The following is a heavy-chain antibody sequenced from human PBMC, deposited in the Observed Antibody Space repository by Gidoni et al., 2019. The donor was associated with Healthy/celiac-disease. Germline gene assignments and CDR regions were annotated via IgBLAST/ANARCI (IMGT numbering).Heavy chain of an antibody. Sequence: QVQLQESGPGLVKPSQTLSLTCTVSGGSISSGDYYWSWIRQPPGKGLEWIGYIYYSGSTYYNPSLKSRVTISVDTSKNQFSLKLSSVTAADTAVYYCARLPDYYGSGSYGYYYYGMDVWGQGTTVTVSS. V-gene: IGHV4-30-4*01. J-gene: IGHJ6*02. D-gene: IGHD3-10*01. CDR3: ARLPDYYGSGSYGYYYYGMDV. CDR2: IYYSGST. CDR1: GGSISSGDYY.